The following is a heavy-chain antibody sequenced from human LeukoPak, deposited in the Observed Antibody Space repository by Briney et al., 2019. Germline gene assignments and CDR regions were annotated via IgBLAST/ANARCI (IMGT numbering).Heavy chain of an antibody. J-gene: IGHJ5*02. D-gene: IGHD6-13*01. CDR1: GDSVSSNSAA. Sequence: PSQTLSLTCAISGDSVSSNSAAWNWIRQSPSRGLEWLGRTYYRSKWYNDYAVSVKSRTTINPDTSKNQFSLQLNSVTPEDTAVYYCARDGIAAAGTSPWFDPWGQGTLVTVSS. CDR3: ARDGIAAAGTSPWFDP. CDR2: TYYRSKWYN. V-gene: IGHV6-1*01.